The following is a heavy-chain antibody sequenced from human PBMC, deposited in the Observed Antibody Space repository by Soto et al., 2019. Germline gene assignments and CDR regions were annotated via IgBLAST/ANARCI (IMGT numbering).Heavy chain of an antibody. V-gene: IGHV1-18*01. CDR1: GYTFTSYG. CDR3: ARERFRGDFWSGYYLHYYYYGMDV. D-gene: IGHD3-3*01. J-gene: IGHJ6*02. Sequence: ASVKVSCKASGYTFTSYGISWVRQAPGQGLEWMGWISAYNGNTNYAQKLQGRVTMTTDTSTSTAYMELRSLRSDDTAVYYCARERFRGDFWSGYYLHYYYYGMDVWGQGTTVTVSS. CDR2: ISAYNGNT.